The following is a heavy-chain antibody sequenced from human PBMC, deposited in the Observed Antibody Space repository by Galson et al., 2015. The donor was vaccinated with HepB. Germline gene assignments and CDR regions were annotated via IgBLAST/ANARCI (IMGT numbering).Heavy chain of an antibody. Sequence: SLRLSCAASGFSFSDYYMSWIRQAPGKGLEWISYISASSTYTTYADSVKGRFTTSRDNAKKSLYLQMNSLRAEDTAVYYCARDGDYLSYRPHWFDPWGQGTLVTVSS. D-gene: IGHD4-17*01. CDR1: GFSFSDYY. J-gene: IGHJ5*02. V-gene: IGHV3-11*06. CDR3: ARDGDYLSYRPHWFDP. CDR2: ISASSTYT.